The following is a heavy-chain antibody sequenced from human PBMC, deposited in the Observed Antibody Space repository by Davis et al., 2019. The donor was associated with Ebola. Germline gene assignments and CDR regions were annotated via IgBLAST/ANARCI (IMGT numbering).Heavy chain of an antibody. Sequence: GESLKISCAASGFTFSNYNMNWVCQAPGKGLEWVSSISSSSSYIYYADSVKGRFTISRDNAKNSLYLQMNSLRAEDTAVYYCARAYVLVPAASFDPWGQGTLVTVSS. V-gene: IGHV3-21*01. CDR2: ISSSSSYI. D-gene: IGHD2-2*01. CDR1: GFTFSNYN. CDR3: ARAYVLVPAASFDP. J-gene: IGHJ5*02.